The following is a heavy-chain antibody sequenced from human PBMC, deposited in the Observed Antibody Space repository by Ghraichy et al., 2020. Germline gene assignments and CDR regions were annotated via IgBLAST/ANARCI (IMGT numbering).Heavy chain of an antibody. V-gene: IGHV4-59*01. D-gene: IGHD2-2*01. Sequence: SETLSLTCTVSGDSLNNYYWSWIRQAPGKGLEWIGSIYHNGRTKYNPSLKSRVTMSVDTSKNQFSLSLTSVTAADTAVFYCARDQEWRASSSGFDPWGQRTLVSVS. CDR2: IYHNGRT. J-gene: IGHJ5*02. CDR3: ARDQEWRASSSGFDP. CDR1: GDSLNNYY.